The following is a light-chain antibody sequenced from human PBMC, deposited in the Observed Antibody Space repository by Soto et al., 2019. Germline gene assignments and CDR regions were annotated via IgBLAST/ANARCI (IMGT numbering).Light chain of an antibody. CDR3: SLYTSSSTSYD. CDR1: SSDVGSYNR. Sequence: QSALTQPPSVSGSPGQSVTISCTGTSSDVGSYNRVSWYQQPPGTAPKLMIYEVSNRPSGVPDRFSGSKSGNTASLTISGLQAEDEADYYCSLYTSSSTSYDFGTGTKVTVL. V-gene: IGLV2-18*01. CDR2: EVS. J-gene: IGLJ1*01.